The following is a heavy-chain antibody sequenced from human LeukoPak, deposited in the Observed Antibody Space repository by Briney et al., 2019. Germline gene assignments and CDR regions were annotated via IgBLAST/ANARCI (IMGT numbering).Heavy chain of an antibody. V-gene: IGHV4-30-2*01. J-gene: IGHJ4*02. CDR2: IYHSGST. Sequence: PSETLSLTCAVSGGSISSGGYSWSWIRQPPGKGLEWIGYIYHSGSTYYNPSLKSRVTISVDRSKNQFSLKLSSVTAADTAVYYCARDRAVAGTTADYWGQGTLVTVSS. D-gene: IGHD6-19*01. CDR1: GGSISSGGYS. CDR3: ARDRAVAGTTADY.